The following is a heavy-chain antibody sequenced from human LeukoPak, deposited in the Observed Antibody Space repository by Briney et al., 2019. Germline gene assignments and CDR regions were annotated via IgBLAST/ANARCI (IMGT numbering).Heavy chain of an antibody. CDR2: IYPGVSDT. D-gene: IGHD2-15*01. V-gene: IGHV5-51*01. J-gene: IGHJ4*02. Sequence: GESLKISCKGSGYSFTSYWIGWVRQMPGKGLEWMGIIYPGVSDTRYSPSFQGQVTISADKSISTAYLQWSSLKASDTAMYYCARRVGYCSGGSCSMFDYWGQGTLVTVSS. CDR1: GYSFTSYW. CDR3: ARRVGYCSGGSCSMFDY.